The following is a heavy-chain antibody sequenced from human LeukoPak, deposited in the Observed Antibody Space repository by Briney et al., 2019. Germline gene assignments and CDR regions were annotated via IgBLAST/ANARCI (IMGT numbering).Heavy chain of an antibody. J-gene: IGHJ4*02. CDR1: GFSLSTSGVG. D-gene: IGHD3-22*01. CDR2: IYWDDDK. V-gene: IGHV2-5*02. Sequence: SGPTLVKPTQTLTLTCTFSGFSLSTSGVGVGWIRQPPGKALGWLALIYWDDDKRYSPSLKSRLTITKDTSKNQVVLTMTNMDPVDTATYYCAHSDAYYDSSGYSSYYFDYWGQGTLVTVSS. CDR3: AHSDAYYDSSGYSSYYFDY.